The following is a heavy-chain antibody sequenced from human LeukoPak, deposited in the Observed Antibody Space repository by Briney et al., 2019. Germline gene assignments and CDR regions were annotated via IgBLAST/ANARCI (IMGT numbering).Heavy chain of an antibody. CDR1: GYTFTSYY. J-gene: IGHJ4*02. CDR3: ARRSGSQLDY. V-gene: IGHV1-46*01. CDR2: INPSGGSA. Sequence: ASVKVSCKASGYTFTSYYIYWVRQAPGQGLEWVGLINPSGGSANYGQKFQGRLTMTRDTSTSTVYMELSSLRSEDTAVYYCARRSGSQLDYWGQGTLVTVSS. D-gene: IGHD1-26*01.